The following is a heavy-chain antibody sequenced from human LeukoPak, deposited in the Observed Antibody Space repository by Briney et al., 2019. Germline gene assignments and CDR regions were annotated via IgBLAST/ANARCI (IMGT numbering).Heavy chain of an antibody. CDR1: GFTFTSYW. CDR2: VDGDGSTT. D-gene: IGHD4-17*01. CDR3: ARPQHGDLYAFDI. J-gene: IGHJ3*02. Sequence: GGSLRLSCAASGFTFTSYWMHWVRQAPGKGLVWVSRVDGDGSTTTYADSVKGRFTISRVNAKNTLYLQMNSLRAEDTAVYYCARPQHGDLYAFDIWGQGTMVTVSS. V-gene: IGHV3-74*01.